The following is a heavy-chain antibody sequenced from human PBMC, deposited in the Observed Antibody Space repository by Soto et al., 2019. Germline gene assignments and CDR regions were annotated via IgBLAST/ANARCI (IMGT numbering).Heavy chain of an antibody. J-gene: IGHJ6*02. CDR3: ARDETQTFRSFVHYYGMDV. V-gene: IGHV3-74*01. CDR2: INREGSST. CDR1: GFTFRSYW. D-gene: IGHD3-3*01. Sequence: EVQLVESGGGLVQPGGSLRLSCAASGFTFRSYWMHWVRKAPGQGLVWLSRINREGSSTSYADSVKGRVTISRDNARNTLYLQMNSLRAEDTAVYYCARDETQTFRSFVHYYGMDVWGQGTTVIVSS.